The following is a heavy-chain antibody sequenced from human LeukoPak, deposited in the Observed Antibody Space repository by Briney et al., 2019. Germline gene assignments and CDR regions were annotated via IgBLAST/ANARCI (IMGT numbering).Heavy chain of an antibody. J-gene: IGHJ3*02. V-gene: IGHV4-39*01. CDR1: GGSISSSSYY. CDR3: ARHEYSSGWWGDDAFDI. D-gene: IGHD6-19*01. Sequence: PSETLSLTCTVSGGSISSSSYYWDWIRQPPGKGLEWIVSIYYSGSTYYNPSLKSRVTISVDTSKNQFSLKLSSVTAADTAVYYCARHEYSSGWWGDDAFDIWGQGTMVTVSS. CDR2: IYYSGST.